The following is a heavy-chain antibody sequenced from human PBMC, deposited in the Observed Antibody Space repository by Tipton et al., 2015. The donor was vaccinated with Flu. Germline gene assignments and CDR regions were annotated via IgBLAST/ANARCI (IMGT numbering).Heavy chain of an antibody. Sequence: LSLTCTVSGGSISSSSYYWGWIRQPPGKGLEWIGSIYYSGSTYYNPSLKSRVTISVDTSKNQFSLKLSSVTAADTAVYYCARRVGVSQYSSGWYGSFDYWGQGTLVTVSS. CDR3: ARRVGVSQYSSGWYGSFDY. CDR1: GGSISSSSYY. J-gene: IGHJ4*02. D-gene: IGHD6-19*01. V-gene: IGHV4-39*01. CDR2: IYYSGST.